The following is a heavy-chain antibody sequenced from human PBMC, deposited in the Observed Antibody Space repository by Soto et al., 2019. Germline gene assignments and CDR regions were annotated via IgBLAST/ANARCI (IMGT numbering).Heavy chain of an antibody. CDR1: GFSLSTSGVG. D-gene: IGHD3-10*01. V-gene: IGHV2-5*01. Sequence: SGPTLVNPTQTLTLTCTFSGFSLSTSGVGVGWVHQPPGKALEWLALLYSNDDKRFSTSLNSRLAITKDTSKNPVVLTMTNMDAVDTATYYCRHMRGSELYGMDVWGQGTTVTVSS. CDR2: LYSNDDK. CDR3: RHMRGSELYGMDV. J-gene: IGHJ6*02.